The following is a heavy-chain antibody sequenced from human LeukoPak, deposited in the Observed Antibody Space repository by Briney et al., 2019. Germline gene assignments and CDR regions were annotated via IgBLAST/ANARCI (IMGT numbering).Heavy chain of an antibody. CDR2: IYHSGST. V-gene: IGHV4-38-2*02. CDR1: GYSISSGYY. J-gene: IGHJ4*02. D-gene: IGHD3-3*01. CDR3: AMGYGFWSGYYMEAYFFDY. Sequence: SETLSLTCTVSGYSISSGYYWGWIRQPPGKGLEWIGSIYHSGSTYYNPSLKSRVTISVDTSKNQFSLKLSSVTAADTAVYYCAMGYGFWSGYYMEAYFFDYWGQGALVTVSS.